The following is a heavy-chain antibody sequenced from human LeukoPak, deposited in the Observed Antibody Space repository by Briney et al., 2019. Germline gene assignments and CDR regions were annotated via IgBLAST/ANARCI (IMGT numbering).Heavy chain of an antibody. J-gene: IGHJ5*01. D-gene: IGHD3-10*01. CDR3: ARGWFGPDS. Sequence: GGSLRLSCAASGVTFSSHSMHWVRQAPGKGLVWVSGISNDGTSTTYADSVKGRFTISRDNAKNTLYLQMHSLRAEDTAVYSCARGWFGPDSCGQGTLVTVSS. CDR2: ISNDGTST. CDR1: GVTFSSHS. V-gene: IGHV3-74*01.